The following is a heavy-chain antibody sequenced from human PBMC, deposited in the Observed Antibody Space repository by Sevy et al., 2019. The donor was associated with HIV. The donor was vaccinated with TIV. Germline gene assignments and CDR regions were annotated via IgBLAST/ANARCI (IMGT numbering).Heavy chain of an antibody. D-gene: IGHD4-17*01. V-gene: IGHV3-73*01. CDR1: GFTFSGSA. J-gene: IGHJ6*02. CDR2: IRSNANSYAT. CDR3: TRPPTTGVSANYYYGMDV. Sequence: GGSLRLSCAASGFTFSGSAMHWVRQASGKGLEWVGRIRSNANSYATAYAASVKGRFTSSRDDFKNTAYLQKNSLKTEDTAVYYCTRPPTTGVSANYYYGMDVWGQGTTVTVSS.